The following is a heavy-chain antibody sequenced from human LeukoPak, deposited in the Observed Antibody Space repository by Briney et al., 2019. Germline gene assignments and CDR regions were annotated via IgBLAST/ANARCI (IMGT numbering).Heavy chain of an antibody. CDR2: INHSGST. CDR1: GGSFSGYY. V-gene: IGHV4-34*01. CDR3: ARGHIGDIVVVPAAMGYYYYYMDV. D-gene: IGHD2-2*01. J-gene: IGHJ6*03. Sequence: SETLSLTCAVSGGSFSGYYWSWIRQPPGKGLELIWEINHSGSTNYDPSLKSRVIISVDTSKNQFSLKLSYVTAVDTAVYYCARGHIGDIVVVPAAMGYYYYYMDVWGKGTTVSVS.